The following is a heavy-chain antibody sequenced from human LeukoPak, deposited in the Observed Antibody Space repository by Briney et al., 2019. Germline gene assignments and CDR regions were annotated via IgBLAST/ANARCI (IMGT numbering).Heavy chain of an antibody. V-gene: IGHV3-21*01. CDR3: ARDPGDGGY. D-gene: IGHD2-21*02. J-gene: IGHJ4*02. CDR2: ISSSSSYI. Sequence: GGSLRLSCAASGFTFSNYNMNWVRQAPGKGLEWVSYISSSSSYIYYADSVKGRFTISRDNAKNSLYLQMNSLRAEDTANYYCARDPGDGGYWGQGTLVTVSS. CDR1: GFTFSNYN.